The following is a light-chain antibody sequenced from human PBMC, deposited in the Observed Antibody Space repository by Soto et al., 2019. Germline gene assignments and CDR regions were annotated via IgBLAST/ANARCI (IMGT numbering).Light chain of an antibody. CDR3: SSYTSSSTLVYV. Sequence: QSALTQPASVSGSPGQSITISCTGTSRDLGGYNYVSWYQHHPGKAPKLMIYDVSNRPSGVANRFSGSKSGNTASLTISGLQAEDEADYYCSSYTSSSTLVYVFGTGTKVTVL. CDR2: DVS. CDR1: SRDLGGYNY. J-gene: IGLJ1*01. V-gene: IGLV2-14*03.